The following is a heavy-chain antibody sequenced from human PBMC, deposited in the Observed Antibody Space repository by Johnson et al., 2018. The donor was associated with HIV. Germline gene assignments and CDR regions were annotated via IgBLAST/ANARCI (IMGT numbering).Heavy chain of an antibody. CDR2: ISYDGSDK. J-gene: IGHJ3*02. V-gene: IGHV3-30*04. Sequence: QMVESGGGVVQPGGSLRLSCAASGFTFSSYGMHWVRQAPAKGLEWVAVISYDGSDKYYADSVKGRFTISRDNSKNTLYLQMNSLRAEDTAVYYCAREGGGPMVDAFDIWGQGTMVTVSS. CDR1: GFTFSSYG. D-gene: IGHD2-8*01. CDR3: AREGGGPMVDAFDI.